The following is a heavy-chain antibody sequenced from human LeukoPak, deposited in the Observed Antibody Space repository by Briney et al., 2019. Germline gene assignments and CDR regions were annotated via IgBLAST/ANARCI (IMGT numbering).Heavy chain of an antibody. J-gene: IGHJ5*02. CDR3: ARGPGAYYYGSGNSFDP. D-gene: IGHD3-10*01. CDR2: IWDDGSGT. V-gene: IGHV3-30*02. CDR1: GFTFSRVA. Sequence: GGSLRLSCAASGFTFSRVAMHWVRQAPGKGLEWVAIIWDDGSGTLYADSVKGRFTISRDNSKNTLYLQMNSLRAEDTAVYYCARGPGAYYYGSGNSFDPWGQGTLVTVSS.